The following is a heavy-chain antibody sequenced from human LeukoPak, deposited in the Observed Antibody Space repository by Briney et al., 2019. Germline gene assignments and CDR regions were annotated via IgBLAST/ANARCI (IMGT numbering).Heavy chain of an antibody. D-gene: IGHD6-13*01. CDR1: GGSVSSGRYY. V-gene: IGHV4-61*01. CDR2: SYYSGST. Sequence: SETLSLTCTVSGGSVSSGRYYWSWIRQPPGKGLEWIGYSYYSGSTNYNPSLKSRVTISVDTSKNQFSLKLSSVTAADTAVYYCARDRLGAAADYFDYWGQGTLVTVSS. CDR3: ARDRLGAAADYFDY. J-gene: IGHJ4*02.